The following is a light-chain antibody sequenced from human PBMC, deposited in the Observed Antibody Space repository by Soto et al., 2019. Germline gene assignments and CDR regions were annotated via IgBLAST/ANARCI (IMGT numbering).Light chain of an antibody. CDR3: QRTYSAPFT. V-gene: IGKV1-39*01. CDR1: QRLVSF. Sequence: DIQMTQSPSSLSASVGDSVTLTCRASQRLVSFLNWYQQSPGRAPKLLISTAYKLQSGVPSRFSGSESGTEFTLTISSLQPEDFAIYFCQRTYSAPFTFGPGTKVDVK. CDR2: TAY. J-gene: IGKJ3*01.